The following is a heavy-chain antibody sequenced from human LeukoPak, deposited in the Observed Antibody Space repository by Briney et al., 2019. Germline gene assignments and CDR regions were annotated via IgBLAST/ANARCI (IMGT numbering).Heavy chain of an antibody. Sequence: PGGSLRLSCAASGFTFSTYVMHWVRQAPGKGLQWVGLILYDGSIKNFVDSVKGRFIISRDNSKNPLYEQMNSLTADDTAVYYGARVMRGSVYNYGMDVWGQGTTVTVSS. D-gene: IGHD3-22*01. CDR2: ILYDGSIK. CDR3: ARVMRGSVYNYGMDV. V-gene: IGHV3-30*01. CDR1: GFTFSTYV. J-gene: IGHJ6*02.